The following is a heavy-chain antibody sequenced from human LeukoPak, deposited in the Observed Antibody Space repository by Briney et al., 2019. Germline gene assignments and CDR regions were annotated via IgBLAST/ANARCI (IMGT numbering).Heavy chain of an antibody. Sequence: GGSLRLSCVASGFTSDAHGMHWVRQVPGKGLEWVSGIIWITGILGYADSVKGRFTISRDNAKDSLYLQMNSLRAEDTALYHCARVKMGSAAAATFDYWGQGTLVTVSS. CDR3: ARVKMGSAAAATFDY. CDR1: GFTSDAHG. V-gene: IGHV3-9*02. CDR2: IIWITGIL. J-gene: IGHJ4*02. D-gene: IGHD6-13*01.